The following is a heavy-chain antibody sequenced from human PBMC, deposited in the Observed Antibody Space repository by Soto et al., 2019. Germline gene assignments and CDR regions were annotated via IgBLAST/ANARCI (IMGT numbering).Heavy chain of an antibody. CDR2: ISGSGGST. CDR1: GFTFSSYA. V-gene: IGHV3-23*01. J-gene: IGHJ4*02. CDR3: ARGGTPLLHFDY. D-gene: IGHD1-26*01. Sequence: GGSLRLSCAASGFTFSSYAMSWVRQAPGKGLEWVSAISGSGGSTYYADSVKGRFTISRDNSKNSLYLQMNSLRAEDTAVYYCARGGTPLLHFDYWGQGTLVTVSS.